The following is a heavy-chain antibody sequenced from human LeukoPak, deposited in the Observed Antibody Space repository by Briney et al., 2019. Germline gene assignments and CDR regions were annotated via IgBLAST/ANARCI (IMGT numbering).Heavy chain of an antibody. CDR3: ARGPSLWLGELQTDY. CDR1: GFTVSSNY. V-gene: IGHV3-66*01. CDR2: IYSGGST. Sequence: QPGGSLRPSCAASGFTVSSNYMSWVRQAPGKGLEWVSVIYSGGSTYYADSVKGRFTISRDNSKNTLYLQMNSLRAEDTAVYYCARGPSLWLGELQTDYWGQGTLVTVSS. J-gene: IGHJ4*02. D-gene: IGHD3-10*01.